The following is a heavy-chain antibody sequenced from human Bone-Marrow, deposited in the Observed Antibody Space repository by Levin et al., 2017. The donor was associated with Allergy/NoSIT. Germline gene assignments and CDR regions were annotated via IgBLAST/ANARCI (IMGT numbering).Heavy chain of an antibody. CDR1: GFTFNSYA. Sequence: GGSLILSCAASGFTFNSYALSWVRQAPGKGLEWVSAISGSGSSTYYADSVKGRFTISRDNSKTTLYLQMNSLRAEDTAVYYCAKGAGWVAGAVALIWGQGTLVTVSS. CDR2: ISGSGSST. V-gene: IGHV3-23*01. J-gene: IGHJ4*02. D-gene: IGHD6-19*01. CDR3: AKGAGWVAGAVALI.